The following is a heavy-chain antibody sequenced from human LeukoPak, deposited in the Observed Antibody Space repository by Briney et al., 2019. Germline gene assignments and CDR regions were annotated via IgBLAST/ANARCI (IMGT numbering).Heavy chain of an antibody. Sequence: PSETLSLTCTVFGGSIVSSTNYWAWVRQPPGKGPEWIGSIFYSGNTHYNPSLKSRVTMSVDTSKNEFSLKLTSVTAADTAVCYCTRHWSEFYNYGMGVWGHGTTVTVSS. J-gene: IGHJ6*02. CDR1: GGSIVSSTNY. CDR3: TRHWSEFYNYGMGV. CDR2: IFYSGNT. D-gene: IGHD3-3*01. V-gene: IGHV4-39*01.